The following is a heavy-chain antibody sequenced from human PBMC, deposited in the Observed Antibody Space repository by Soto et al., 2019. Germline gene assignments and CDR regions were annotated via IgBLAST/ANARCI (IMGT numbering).Heavy chain of an antibody. CDR3: ASFIPSGAQDRGYDIGYPFDY. D-gene: IGHD5-12*01. CDR1: GFTFSSYA. V-gene: IGHV3-30-3*01. CDR2: ISYDGSNK. Sequence: QVQLVESGGGVVQPGRSLRLSCAASGFTFSSYAMHWVRQAPGKGLEWVAVISYDGSNKYYADSVKGRFTISRDNSKNTLYLQMNSLRAEDTAVYYCASFIPSGAQDRGYDIGYPFDYWGQGTLVTVSS. J-gene: IGHJ4*02.